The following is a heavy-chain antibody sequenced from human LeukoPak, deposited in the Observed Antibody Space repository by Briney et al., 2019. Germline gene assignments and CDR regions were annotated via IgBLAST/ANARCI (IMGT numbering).Heavy chain of an antibody. Sequence: GSLRLSCAASGFTFSSNAMTWVRQPPGKGLEWIGSIHYSGSTHYNPSLESRVTISVDTSKNQLSLKLSSVTAADTAVHYCARTRGESYSNYGYYFDYWGQGTLVTVSS. D-gene: IGHD4-11*01. CDR2: IHYSGST. J-gene: IGHJ4*02. CDR3: ARTRGESYSNYGYYFDY. CDR1: GFTFSSNAMT. V-gene: IGHV4-39*01.